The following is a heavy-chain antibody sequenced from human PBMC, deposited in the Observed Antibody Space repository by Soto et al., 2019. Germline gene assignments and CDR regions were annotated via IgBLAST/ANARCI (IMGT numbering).Heavy chain of an antibody. CDR2: ISGSGNGI. CDR3: ARGFREYTYGLDPFDL. J-gene: IGHJ3*01. V-gene: IGHV3-23*01. Sequence: GGSLRLSCAASRFITRSYAMNWVRQAPGKGLEWVSTISGSGNGIYYADSVKGRFTVSRDNSQNTLDLQMSSLRAEDTAVYYCARGFREYTYGLDPFDLLGQGTMVTGSS. D-gene: IGHD5-18*01. CDR1: RFITRSYA.